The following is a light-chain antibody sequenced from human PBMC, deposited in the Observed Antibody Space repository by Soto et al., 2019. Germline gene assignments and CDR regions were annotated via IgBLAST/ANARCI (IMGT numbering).Light chain of an antibody. V-gene: IGKV1-5*03. Sequence: DIQMTQSPSTLSASVGERVTISCRASQSISSWLAWYQQKPGKAPQLLIYKASSLEGGVQTRCSGSGSRTEFTLTISSLQPDDFATYYCQQYNSPYTFGQGTKLEIK. CDR1: QSISSW. CDR2: KAS. CDR3: QQYNSPYT. J-gene: IGKJ2*01.